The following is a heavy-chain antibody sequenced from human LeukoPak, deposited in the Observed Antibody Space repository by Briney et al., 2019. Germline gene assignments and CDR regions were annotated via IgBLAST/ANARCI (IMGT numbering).Heavy chain of an antibody. CDR3: ARDMTDRDAFDI. D-gene: IGHD3-16*01. Sequence: SCKVSGYTLTELSMHWVRQAPGKGLEWVAVISYDGSNKYYADSVKGRFTISRDNAKNSLYLQMNSLRAEDTAVYYCARDMTDRDAFDIWGQGTMVTVSS. CDR2: ISYDGSNK. J-gene: IGHJ3*02. CDR1: GYTLTELS. V-gene: IGHV3-33*05.